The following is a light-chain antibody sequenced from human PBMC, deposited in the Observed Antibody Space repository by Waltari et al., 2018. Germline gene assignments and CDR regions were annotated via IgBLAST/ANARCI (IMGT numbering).Light chain of an antibody. Sequence: DIQMTQSPSSLSASVGDRVTITCRASQSINTYLNWYQQKPGKAPKYVIYGASNLQSGVPSRFRGSGSGTDFTLTISSLQPEDFATYYCQQSYSTPFTFGTGTKVDIK. CDR2: GAS. J-gene: IGKJ3*01. CDR3: QQSYSTPFT. CDR1: QSINTY. V-gene: IGKV1-39*01.